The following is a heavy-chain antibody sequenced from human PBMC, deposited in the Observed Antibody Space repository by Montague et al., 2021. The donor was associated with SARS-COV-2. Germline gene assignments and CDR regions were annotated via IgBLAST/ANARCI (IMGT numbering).Heavy chain of an antibody. J-gene: IGHJ6*02. D-gene: IGHD3-10*01. CDR3: AKDSYYYGLGYGMDV. CDR2: SSGSDGGT. V-gene: IGHV3-23*01. Sequence: SLRLSCAASGFTFSNSAMNWVRQAPGKGLEWVSGSSGSDGGTHYADSVKGRFTISRDSSKNVLYLQMNSLRAEDTALYYCAKDSYYYGLGYGMDVRGQGTTVTVSS. CDR1: GFTFSNSA.